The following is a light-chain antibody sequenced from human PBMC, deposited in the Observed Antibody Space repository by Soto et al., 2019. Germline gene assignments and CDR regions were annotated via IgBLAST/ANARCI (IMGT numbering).Light chain of an antibody. V-gene: IGLV1-44*01. CDR2: SNN. CDR3: AAWDDSLNCFYV. CDR1: SSNIGSNT. Sequence: QSVLTQPPSASGTPGQRVTISCSGSSSNIGSNTVNWYQQLPGTAPKLLIYSNNQRPSGVPDRFSGSKSGTSASLAISGLQSEYEADYYCAAWDDSLNCFYVFGTGTKLTVL. J-gene: IGLJ1*01.